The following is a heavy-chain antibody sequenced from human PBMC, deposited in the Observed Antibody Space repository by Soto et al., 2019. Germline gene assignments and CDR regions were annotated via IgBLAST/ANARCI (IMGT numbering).Heavy chain of an antibody. CDR3: ATNPNGDPYKWFAP. J-gene: IGHJ5*02. CDR1: GGSISSGDYY. Sequence: SETLSLTCTVSGGSISSGDYYWSWIRQPPGKGLEWIGYIYYSGSTYYNPSLKSRVTISVDTSKNQFSLKLSSVTAADTAVYYCATNPNGDPYKWFAPWGQGTLVTVSS. V-gene: IGHV4-30-4*02. CDR2: IYYSGST. D-gene: IGHD4-17*01.